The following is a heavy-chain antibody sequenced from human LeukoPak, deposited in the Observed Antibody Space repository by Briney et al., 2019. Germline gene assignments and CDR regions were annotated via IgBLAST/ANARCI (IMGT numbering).Heavy chain of an antibody. D-gene: IGHD6-13*01. Sequence: PSETLSLTCAVDGGSFSGYYWSWIRQPPGKGLEWIGEINHSGSTYYNPSLKSRVTISVDTSKNQFSLKLSSVTAADTAVYYCAIADIAAAVNFDYSGQGTLVTVSS. CDR1: GGSFSGYY. CDR3: AIADIAAAVNFDY. J-gene: IGHJ4*02. V-gene: IGHV4-34*01. CDR2: INHSGST.